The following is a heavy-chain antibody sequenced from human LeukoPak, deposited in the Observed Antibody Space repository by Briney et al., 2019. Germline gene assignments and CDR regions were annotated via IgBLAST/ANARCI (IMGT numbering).Heavy chain of an antibody. D-gene: IGHD6-13*01. Sequence: SETLSLTCAVYGGSFSGSYWSWIRQPPGKGLEWIGEINHSGSTNYNPSLKSRVTISVDTSKNQFSLKLSSVTAADTAVYYCARGARIAAASFGYWGQGTLVTVSS. V-gene: IGHV4-34*01. J-gene: IGHJ4*02. CDR3: ARGARIAAASFGY. CDR2: INHSGST. CDR1: GGSFSGSY.